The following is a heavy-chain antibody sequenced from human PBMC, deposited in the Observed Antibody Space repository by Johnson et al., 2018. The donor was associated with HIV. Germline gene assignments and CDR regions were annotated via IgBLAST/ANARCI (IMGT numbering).Heavy chain of an antibody. D-gene: IGHD6-6*01. CDR1: GFTFSSYW. CDR3: ARALLIAARLGAFDI. CDR2: IKQDGSEK. V-gene: IGHV3-7*05. Sequence: VQVVESGGGLVQPGGSLRLSCAASGFTFSSYWMSWVRQAPGKGLEWVANIKQDGSEKYYVASVKGRFTISRDNAKNSLYLQMNSLRAEDTDVYYCARALLIAARLGAFDIWGQGTMVTVSS. J-gene: IGHJ3*02.